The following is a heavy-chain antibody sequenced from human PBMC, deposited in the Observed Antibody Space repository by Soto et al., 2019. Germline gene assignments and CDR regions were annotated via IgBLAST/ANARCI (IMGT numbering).Heavy chain of an antibody. D-gene: IGHD3-10*01. Sequence: VSVKVACKAAGNTFTSYHINWVRQATGHGLEWMGWINPNSGNIGYAQKFHGRVTMTRDTAIRTAYMEVSRLRSDDTAVYYCARGRATGSYYLLDYWGQGTLVTVSS. CDR3: ARGRATGSYYLLDY. J-gene: IGHJ4*02. V-gene: IGHV1-8*01. CDR2: INPNSGNI. CDR1: GNTFTSYH.